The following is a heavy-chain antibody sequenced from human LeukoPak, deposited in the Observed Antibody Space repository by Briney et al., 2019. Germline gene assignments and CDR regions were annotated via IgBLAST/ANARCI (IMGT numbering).Heavy chain of an antibody. J-gene: IGHJ4*02. CDR2: ISGYNGNT. CDR3: ARDTRDFWSGYYYYLDY. D-gene: IGHD3-3*01. CDR1: GGTFSSYA. Sequence: ASVKVSCKASGGTFSSYAISWVRQAPGQGLEWMGWISGYNGNTNYAQKLQGRVTMTTDTSTSTAYMELRSLRSDDTAVYYCARDTRDFWSGYYYYLDYWGQGTLVTVSS. V-gene: IGHV1-18*01.